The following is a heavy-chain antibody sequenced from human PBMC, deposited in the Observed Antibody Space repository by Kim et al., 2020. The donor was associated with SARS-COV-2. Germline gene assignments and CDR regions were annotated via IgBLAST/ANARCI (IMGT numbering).Heavy chain of an antibody. D-gene: IGHD3-10*01. J-gene: IGHJ4*02. CDR3: ARSREPYGSGKVGHDY. CDR1: GGSISSYY. Sequence: SETLSLTCTVSGGSISSYYWSWIRQPPGKGLEWIGYIYYSGSTNYNPSLKSRVTISVDTSKNQFSLKLSSVTAADTAVYYCARSREPYGSGKVGHDYWGQGTLFTVSS. CDR2: IYYSGST. V-gene: IGHV4-59*13.